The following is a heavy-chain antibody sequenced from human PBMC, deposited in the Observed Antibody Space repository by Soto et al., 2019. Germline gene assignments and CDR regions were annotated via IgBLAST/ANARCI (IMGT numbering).Heavy chain of an antibody. CDR1: GGSISSGGYY. D-gene: IGHD3-10*01. CDR2: IYYSGST. V-gene: IGHV4-31*03. J-gene: IGHJ4*02. CDR3: ARERWFGESTYSDY. Sequence: SETLSLTCTVSGGSISSGGYYWSWIRQHPGKGLEWIGYIYYSGSTYYNPSLKSRVTISVDTSKNQFSLKLSAVTAADTAVYYCARERWFGESTYSDYWGQGTLVTVSS.